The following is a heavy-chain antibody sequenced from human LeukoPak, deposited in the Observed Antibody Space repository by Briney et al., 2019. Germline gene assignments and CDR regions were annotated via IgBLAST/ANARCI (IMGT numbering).Heavy chain of an antibody. J-gene: IGHJ4*02. CDR1: GFTVSSNY. CDR2: IYSGGST. CDR3: ARGYYYECSGYYPYFDY. Sequence: GGSLRLSCAASGFTVSSNYMSWVRQAPGKGLEWVSVIYSGGSTYYADSVKGRFTISRDNSKNTLYLQTNSLRAEDTAVYYCARGYYYECSGYYPYFDYWGQGTLVTVSS. V-gene: IGHV3-53*01. D-gene: IGHD3-22*01.